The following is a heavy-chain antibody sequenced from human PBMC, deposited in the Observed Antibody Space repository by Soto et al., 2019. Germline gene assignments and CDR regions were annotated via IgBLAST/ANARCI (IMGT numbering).Heavy chain of an antibody. CDR1: GFTFATYG. CDR2: ISGSGGST. V-gene: IGHV3-23*01. Sequence: PGGSLRLSCAASGFTFATYGMSWVRQAPGKGLEWVSGISGSGGSTYYADSVKGRFTISRDNSKNTLYLQMNSLRSEDTAIYYCAHGSPTPDYWGQGTLVTVSS. CDR3: AHGSPTPDY. J-gene: IGHJ4*02.